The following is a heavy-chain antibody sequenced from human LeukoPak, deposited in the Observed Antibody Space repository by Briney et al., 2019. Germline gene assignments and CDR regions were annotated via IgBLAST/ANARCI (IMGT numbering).Heavy chain of an antibody. D-gene: IGHD1-7*01. J-gene: IGHJ4*02. CDR3: ARDSELHY. CDR2: IIPIFGIA. CDR1: GGTFSSYA. Sequence: SVKVSCKASGGTFSSYAISWVRQAPGQGLEWMGRIIPIFGIASYAQKFQGRVTITADKSTGTAYMELSSLRSEDTAVYYCARDSELHYWGQGTLVTASS. V-gene: IGHV1-69*04.